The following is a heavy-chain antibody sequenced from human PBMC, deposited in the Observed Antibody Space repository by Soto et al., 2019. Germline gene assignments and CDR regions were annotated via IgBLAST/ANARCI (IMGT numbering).Heavy chain of an antibody. J-gene: IGHJ6*02. CDR3: ARMGSSSWYRDYYCGMDV. CDR1: GYTFTGYY. Sequence: ASVKVSCKASGYTFTGYYMHWVRQAPGQGLEWMGWINPNSGGTNYAQKFQGWVTMTRDTSISTAYMELSRLRSDDAAVYYCARMGSSSWYRDYYCGMDVWGQGTTVTVSS. D-gene: IGHD6-13*01. V-gene: IGHV1-2*04. CDR2: INPNSGGT.